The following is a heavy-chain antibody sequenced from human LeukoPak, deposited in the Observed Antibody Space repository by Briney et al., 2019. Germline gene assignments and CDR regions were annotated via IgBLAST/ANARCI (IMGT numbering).Heavy chain of an antibody. Sequence: SETLSLTCTVSGGSISSYYWSWIRQPPGKGLEWIGCIYYSGSTNYNPSLKSRVTISVDTSKNQFSLKLSSVTAADTAVYYCARSCGGDCYSPGTNAFDIWGQGTMVTVSS. D-gene: IGHD2-21*02. J-gene: IGHJ3*02. CDR2: IYYSGST. V-gene: IGHV4-59*01. CDR1: GGSISSYY. CDR3: ARSCGGDCYSPGTNAFDI.